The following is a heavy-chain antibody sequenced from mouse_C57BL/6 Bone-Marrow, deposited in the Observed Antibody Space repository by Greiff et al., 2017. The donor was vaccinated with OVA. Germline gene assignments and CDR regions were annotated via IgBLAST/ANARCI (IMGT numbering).Heavy chain of an antibody. Sequence: VQLQQPGAELVRPGASVKLSCKASGYTFTSYWMHWVKQRPGQGLEWIGVIDPSDSYTNYNQKFKGKATLTVDTASSTAYMQLSSLTSEDSAVYYCARSPDCDVHFAYWGQGTLVTGSA. D-gene: IGHD2-13*01. CDR2: IDPSDSYT. CDR1: GYTFTSYW. J-gene: IGHJ3*01. V-gene: IGHV1-59*01. CDR3: ARSPDCDVHFAY.